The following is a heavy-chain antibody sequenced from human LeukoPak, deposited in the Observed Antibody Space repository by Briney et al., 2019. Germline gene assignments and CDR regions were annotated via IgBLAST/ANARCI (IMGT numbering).Heavy chain of an antibody. CDR1: GGSISSYY. V-gene: IGHV4-4*07. Sequence: SETLSLTCTVSGGSISSYYWSWIRQPAGKGLEWIGRIYTSGRTNYNPSLKSRVTMSVDTSKKQFSLKLSSVTAADTAVYYCARDSRGYYDSSGYFDHWGQGTLVTVSS. D-gene: IGHD3-22*01. CDR2: IYTSGRT. J-gene: IGHJ4*02. CDR3: ARDSRGYYDSSGYFDH.